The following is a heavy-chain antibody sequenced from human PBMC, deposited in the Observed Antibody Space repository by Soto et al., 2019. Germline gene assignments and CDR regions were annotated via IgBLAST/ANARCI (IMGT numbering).Heavy chain of an antibody. CDR2: IKSKTDGGTT. Sequence: EVQLVESGGGLVKPGGSLRLSCAASGFTFSNAWMSWVRQAPGKGLEWVGRIKSKTDGGTTDYAAPVKGRFTISRDDSKNTLYLQMNSLKTEDTAVYYCGDYDSSGYPHYWGQGTLVTVSS. J-gene: IGHJ4*02. CDR3: GDYDSSGYPHY. CDR1: GFTFSNAW. D-gene: IGHD3-22*01. V-gene: IGHV3-15*01.